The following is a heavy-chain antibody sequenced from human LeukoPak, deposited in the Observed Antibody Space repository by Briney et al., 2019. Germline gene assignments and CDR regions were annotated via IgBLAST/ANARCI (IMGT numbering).Heavy chain of an antibody. CDR3: ARTDRTGALGRFRMRSDAFDI. D-gene: IGHD3-3*01. V-gene: IGHV3-23*01. CDR2: FTSGGNT. CDR1: GFTFSSYA. J-gene: IGHJ3*02. Sequence: GGSLRLSCAASGFTFSSYAMSWVRQAPGKGLEWVSGFTSGGNTHYSDSVKGRFTISRDNSKNTLYLRMNSLRADDTAVYYCARTDRTGALGRFRMRSDAFDIWGQGTVVTVSS.